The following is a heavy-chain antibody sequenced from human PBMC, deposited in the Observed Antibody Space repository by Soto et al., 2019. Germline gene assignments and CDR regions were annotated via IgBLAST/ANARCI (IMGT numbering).Heavy chain of an antibody. D-gene: IGHD2-15*01. J-gene: IGHJ4*02. CDR2: ISGSGATP. V-gene: IGHV3-23*01. CDR3: AKAGYCTGVSCYFYYFDS. CDR1: GFTFNNYA. Sequence: EVQLLESGGGLLQPGGSLRLSCSASGFTFNNYAMAWVRQAPGEGLEWVSGISGSGATPYYVDSVKGRFTISRDNSKNTLFLQMNSLSAEDTAVYFCAKAGYCTGVSCYFYYFDSWGQGTLVTVSS.